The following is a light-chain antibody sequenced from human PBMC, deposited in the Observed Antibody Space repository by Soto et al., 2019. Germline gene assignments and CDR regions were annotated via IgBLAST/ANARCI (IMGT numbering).Light chain of an antibody. J-gene: IGLJ1*01. CDR3: LLYYGGVYV. Sequence: QAVVTQEPSLTVSPGGTVTLTCASSTGAVTSDNYPNWFQLKPGQAPKSVIYSTTNKHSWTPARFSGSLLGGIAALTLSGVQPEDEAEYYCLLYYGGVYVFGSGTKLTVL. V-gene: IGLV7-43*01. CDR2: STT. CDR1: TGAVTSDNY.